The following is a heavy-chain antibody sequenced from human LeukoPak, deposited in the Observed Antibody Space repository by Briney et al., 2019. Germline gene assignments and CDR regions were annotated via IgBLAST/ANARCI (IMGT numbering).Heavy chain of an antibody. J-gene: IGHJ4*02. CDR1: GGTFSSYT. Sequence: ASVKVSCKASGGTFSSYTISWVRQAPGQGLEWMGRIIPILGIANYAQKFQGRVTITADKSTSTAYMELSSLRSEDTAVYYCARDGDTAMCYFDYWGQGTLVTVSS. CDR3: ARDGDTAMCYFDY. V-gene: IGHV1-69*04. CDR2: IIPILGIA. D-gene: IGHD5-18*01.